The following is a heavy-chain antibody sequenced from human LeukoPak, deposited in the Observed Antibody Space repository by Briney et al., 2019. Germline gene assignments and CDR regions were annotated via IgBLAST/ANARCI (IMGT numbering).Heavy chain of an antibody. J-gene: IGHJ4*02. CDR3: AGRSGSFDY. V-gene: IGHV3-7*01. D-gene: IGHD3-10*01. CDR1: GFTFRNYW. CDR2: IKQDGSKK. Sequence: NPGRSLRLSCAASGFTFRNYWMSWVRQAPGKGLEWVANIKQDGSKKNYVDSVKGRFTISRDNGKNSLYLQMNSLRAEDTAVYYCAGRSGSFDYWGQGTLVTVSS.